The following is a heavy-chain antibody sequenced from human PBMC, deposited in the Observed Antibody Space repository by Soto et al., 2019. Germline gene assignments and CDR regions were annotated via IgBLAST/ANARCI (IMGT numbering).Heavy chain of an antibody. J-gene: IGHJ6*02. V-gene: IGHV1-69*13. CDR1: GGTFSSYA. D-gene: IGHD2-21*02. CDR3: GRDIVVVTASGGAYYYYGMDV. CDR2: IIPIFGTA. Sequence: SVKVSCKASGGTFSSYAISWVRQAPGQGLEWMGGIIPIFGTANYAQKFQGRVTITADESTSTAYMELSSLRSEDTAVYYCGRDIVVVTASGGAYYYYGMDVWGQGTTVTVSS.